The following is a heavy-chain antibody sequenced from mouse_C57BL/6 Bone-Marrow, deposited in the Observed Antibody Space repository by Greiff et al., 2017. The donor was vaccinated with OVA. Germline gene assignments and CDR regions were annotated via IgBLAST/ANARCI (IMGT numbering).Heavy chain of an antibody. D-gene: IGHD1-1*01. CDR1: GYTFTSYW. CDR3: ARITTADFITTVGDY. CDR2: INPSNGGT. V-gene: IGHV1-53*01. Sequence: QVQLQQPGPELVKPGASVKLSCKASGYTFTSYWMHWVKQRPGQGLEWIGNINPSNGGTNYNEKFKSKATLTVDKSSSTAYMQLSSLTSEDSAVYYCARITTADFITTVGDYWGQGTTLTVSS. J-gene: IGHJ2*01.